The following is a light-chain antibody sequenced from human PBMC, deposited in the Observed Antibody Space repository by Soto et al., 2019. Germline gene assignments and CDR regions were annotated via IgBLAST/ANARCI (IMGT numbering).Light chain of an antibody. CDR1: QGISSY. CDR3: QQYYSYPLT. CDR2: AAS. V-gene: IGKV1-8*01. J-gene: IGKJ4*01. Sequence: AIRMTQSPSSLSASTGDRVTITCRASQGISSYLAWYQQKPGKAPKLLIYAASTLQRGVPSRFSGSGSGTDFTLTISCLQSEDFATYYCQQYYSYPLTFGGGTKVEIK.